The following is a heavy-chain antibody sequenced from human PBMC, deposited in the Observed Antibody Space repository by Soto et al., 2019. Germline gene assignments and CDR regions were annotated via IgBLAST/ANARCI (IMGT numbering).Heavy chain of an antibody. CDR1: GFTFSSYA. V-gene: IGHV3-23*01. Sequence: EVQLLESGGGLVQPGGSLRLSCAASGFTFSSYAMSWVRQAPGKGLEWVSAISGSGGSTYYADSVKGQFTISRDNSKNTLYLQMNSLRAEDTAVYYCAKGTHDYDFWSGYYTGGFDYWGQGTLVTVSS. J-gene: IGHJ4*02. CDR3: AKGTHDYDFWSGYYTGGFDY. CDR2: ISGSGGST. D-gene: IGHD3-3*01.